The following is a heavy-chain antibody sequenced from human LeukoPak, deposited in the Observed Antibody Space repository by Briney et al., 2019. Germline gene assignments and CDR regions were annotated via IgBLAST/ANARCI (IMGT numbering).Heavy chain of an antibody. Sequence: PGRSLRLSCAASGFTFDDYAMHWVRQAPGKGLEWVSGISWNSGSIGYADSVKGRFTISRDNAKNSLYLQMNSLRAEDTAVYYCAKDGGYSYGFAFEYWGQGALVTVSS. CDR1: GFTFDDYA. CDR2: ISWNSGSI. CDR3: AKDGGYSYGFAFEY. J-gene: IGHJ4*02. V-gene: IGHV3-9*01. D-gene: IGHD5-18*01.